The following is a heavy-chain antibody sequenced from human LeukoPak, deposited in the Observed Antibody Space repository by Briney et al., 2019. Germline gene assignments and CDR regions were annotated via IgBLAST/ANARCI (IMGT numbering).Heavy chain of an antibody. Sequence: GGSLRLSCAASGFTFSSYAMSWVRQAPGKGLEWVSGIGGSGSSAYYADSVKGRFTISRVNSKNTLYLQMNSLRAEDTAVYYCAKDRVYGSGSRDAFDIWGQGTMVTVSS. J-gene: IGHJ3*02. CDR2: IGGSGSSA. CDR3: AKDRVYGSGSRDAFDI. V-gene: IGHV3-23*01. D-gene: IGHD3-10*01. CDR1: GFTFSSYA.